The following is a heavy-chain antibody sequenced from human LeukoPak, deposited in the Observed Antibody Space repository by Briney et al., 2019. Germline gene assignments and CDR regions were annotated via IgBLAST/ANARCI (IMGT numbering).Heavy chain of an antibody. CDR2: ISSSGSTI. J-gene: IGHJ6*02. Sequence: GGSLRLSCAASGFTFSDYYMSWIRQAPGKGLEWVSYISSSGSTIYYADSVKGRFTISRDNAKNSLYLQMNSLRAEDTAVYYCARVLGGYDWVYYYYYGMDVWGQGTTGTVSS. D-gene: IGHD5-12*01. V-gene: IGHV3-11*01. CDR1: GFTFSDYY. CDR3: ARVLGGYDWVYYYYYGMDV.